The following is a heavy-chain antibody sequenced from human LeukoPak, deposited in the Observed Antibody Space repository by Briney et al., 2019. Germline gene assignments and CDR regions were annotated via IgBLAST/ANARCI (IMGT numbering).Heavy chain of an antibody. CDR1: GFTVSSNY. V-gene: IGHV3-53*01. Sequence: PGGSLRLSCAASGFTVSSNYMSWVRQAPGKGLEWVSVIYSGGSTYYADSVKGRFTISRDNSKNTLYLQMNSLRAEDTAVYYCAGALILWFGELLSDLSAFDIWGQGTMVTVSS. J-gene: IGHJ3*02. CDR2: IYSGGST. CDR3: AGALILWFGELLSDLSAFDI. D-gene: IGHD3-10*01.